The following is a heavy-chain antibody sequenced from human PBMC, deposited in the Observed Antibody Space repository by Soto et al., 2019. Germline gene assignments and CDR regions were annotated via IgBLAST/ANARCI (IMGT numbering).Heavy chain of an antibody. CDR1: GFTFSSYS. D-gene: IGHD3-3*01. J-gene: IGHJ4*02. Sequence: EVQLVESGGGLVQPGGSLRLSCAASGFTFSSYSMNWVRQAPGKGLEWVSYISSSSSTIYYADSVKGRFTISRDNAKNSLYLHMNSLRDEDTAVYYCASINDFWSGYRIDYWGQGTLVTVSS. CDR3: ASINDFWSGYRIDY. V-gene: IGHV3-48*02. CDR2: ISSSSSTI.